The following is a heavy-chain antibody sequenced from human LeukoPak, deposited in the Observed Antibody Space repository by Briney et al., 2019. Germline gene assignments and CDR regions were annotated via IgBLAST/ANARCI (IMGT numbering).Heavy chain of an antibody. CDR2: IYHSGST. CDR3: ARGDTIAAAGREFDY. V-gene: IGHV4-38-2*02. D-gene: IGHD6-13*01. Sequence: SETLSLTCTVSGYSISSGYYWGWIRQPPGKGLEWIGSIYHSGSTNYNPSLKSRVTISVDKSKNQFSLKLSSVTAADTAVYYCARGDTIAAAGREFDYWGQGTLVTVSS. CDR1: GYSISSGYY. J-gene: IGHJ4*02.